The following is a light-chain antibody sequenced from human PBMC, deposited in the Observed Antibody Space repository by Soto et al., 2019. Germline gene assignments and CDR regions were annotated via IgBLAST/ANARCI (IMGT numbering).Light chain of an antibody. CDR1: QSVSSN. Sequence: EIVMTQSPATLSVSPGDRGTLSCRSSQSVSSNLAWYQKKPGQAPRLLSYGSSTRATGIPARFSGSGSGTEFTLTISSLQSEDFAVYYCQQYNNWPPITFGQGTRLEIK. CDR2: GSS. CDR3: QQYNNWPPIT. J-gene: IGKJ5*01. V-gene: IGKV3-15*01.